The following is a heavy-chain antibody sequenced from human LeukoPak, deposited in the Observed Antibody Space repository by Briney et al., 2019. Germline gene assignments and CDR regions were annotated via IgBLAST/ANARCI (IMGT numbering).Heavy chain of an antibody. CDR1: GYNFTSYW. CDR3: ARRYCSSTSCYAGSDN. CDR2: IYPGDSDT. J-gene: IGHJ4*02. Sequence: GESLKISCKGSGYNFTSYWIGWVRQMPGKGLEWMGIIYPGDSDTRYSPSFQGQVIISADKSISTAYLQWSSLKASDTAMYYCARRYCSSTSCYAGSDNWGQGTLVTVFS. V-gene: IGHV5-51*01. D-gene: IGHD2-2*01.